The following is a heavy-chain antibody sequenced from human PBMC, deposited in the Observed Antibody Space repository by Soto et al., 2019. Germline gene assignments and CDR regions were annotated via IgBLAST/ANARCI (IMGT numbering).Heavy chain of an antibody. CDR1: GDSISSGNKY. J-gene: IGHJ6*02. CDR2: IFSSGTT. CDR3: ARVPSPFDYYYAMDV. D-gene: IGHD3-16*01. V-gene: IGHV4-30-4*01. Sequence: QSLTCTVSGDSISSGNKYWSWIRQPPGKGLEWIGYIFSSGTTYYNPSLKSRLTMSLDASQNQFSLKLNSLTDADTAVYFCARVPSPFDYYYAMDVWGQGTTVTVSS.